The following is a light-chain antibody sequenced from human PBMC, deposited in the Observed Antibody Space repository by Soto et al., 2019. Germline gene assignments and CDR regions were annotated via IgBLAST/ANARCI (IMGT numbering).Light chain of an antibody. CDR3: QQYGSSWT. CDR2: GAS. CDR1: QSVTSGI. Sequence: EIVLTQSPGTLSLSPGERATLSCRASQSVTSGILSWFHQNPGQNPRXLIYGASSRATGTPDRFSGSGSGTDFTLTTSRLEPEDFAVYYCQQYGSSWTFGQGTKVDIK. J-gene: IGKJ1*01. V-gene: IGKV3-20*01.